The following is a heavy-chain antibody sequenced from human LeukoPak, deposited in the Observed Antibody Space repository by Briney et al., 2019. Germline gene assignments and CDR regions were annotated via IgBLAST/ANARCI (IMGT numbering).Heavy chain of an antibody. CDR2: MIPIFRTA. CDR3: ARDRGPYCSGGSCLDAFDI. D-gene: IGHD2-15*01. V-gene: IGHV1-69*05. CDR1: GGTFSSYA. J-gene: IGHJ3*02. Sequence: ASVKVSCKASGGTFSSYAISWVRQAPGQELEWMGRMIPIFRTANYAQKFQGRVTITTDESTSTAYMELSSLRSEDTAVYYCARDRGPYCSGGSCLDAFDIWGQGTMVTVSS.